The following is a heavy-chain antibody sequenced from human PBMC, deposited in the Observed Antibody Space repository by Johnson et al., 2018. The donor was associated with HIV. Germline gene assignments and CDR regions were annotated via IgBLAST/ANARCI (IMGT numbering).Heavy chain of an antibody. Sequence: QAPGKGLEWVGRIKSETDGGTTDSAAPVKGRFTISRDDSKNTLYLQMNSLRAEDTALYYCAKDRKGSSSWLRSGVAFDIWGQGTMVTVSS. V-gene: IGHV3-15*01. CDR2: IKSETDGGTT. CDR3: AKDRKGSSSWLRSGVAFDI. D-gene: IGHD6-13*01. J-gene: IGHJ3*02.